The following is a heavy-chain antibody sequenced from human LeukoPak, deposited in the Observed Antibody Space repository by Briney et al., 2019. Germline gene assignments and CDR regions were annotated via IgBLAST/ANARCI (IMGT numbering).Heavy chain of an antibody. CDR3: VKALGATTEVLVYFQH. V-gene: IGHV3-64D*06. CDR2: ISSNGGST. CDR1: GFTFSSYA. J-gene: IGHJ1*01. Sequence: GGSLRLSCSASGFTFSSYAMHWVRQAPGKGLEYVSAISSNGGSTYYADSVKGRFTISRDNSKNTLYLQMSSLRAEDTAVYYCVKALGATTEVLVYFQHWGQGTLVTVSS. D-gene: IGHD1-26*01.